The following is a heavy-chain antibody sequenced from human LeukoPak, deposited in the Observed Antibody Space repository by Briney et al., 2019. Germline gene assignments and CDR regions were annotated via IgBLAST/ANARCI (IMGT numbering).Heavy chain of an antibody. D-gene: IGHD3-10*01. CDR1: GGSISSYY. CDR3: AGKMGTMVFFEY. V-gene: IGHV4-59*01. J-gene: IGHJ4*02. Sequence: SETLSLTCTVSGGSISSYYWSWIRQPPGKGLEWIGYIYYSGSTNYNPSIKSRLIMSVDTSKNQFSLKLSSVTAADTAVYYCAGKMGTMVFFEYWGQGALVAVSS. CDR2: IYYSGST.